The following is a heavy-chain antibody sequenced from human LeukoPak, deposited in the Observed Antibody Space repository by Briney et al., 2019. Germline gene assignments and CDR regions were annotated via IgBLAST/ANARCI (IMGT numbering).Heavy chain of an antibody. V-gene: IGHV3-15*01. CDR1: GFTFSSAW. D-gene: IGHD3-3*01. Sequence: GGSLRLSCTASGFTFSSAWMTWVRQAPGKGLEWVGRIKNKADGGTTDYAAPVKGRFTISRDDSNNTLYLQMNSLQTEDTAVYCCTTDPTDYDFWSTYHYTNWFDPWGQGTLVTVSS. CDR2: IKNKADGGTT. CDR3: TTDPTDYDFWSTYHYTNWFDP. J-gene: IGHJ5*02.